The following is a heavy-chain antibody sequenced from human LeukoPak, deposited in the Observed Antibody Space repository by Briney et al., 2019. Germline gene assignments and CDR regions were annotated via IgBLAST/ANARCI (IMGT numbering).Heavy chain of an antibody. Sequence: GGSLRLSCVASGFTFSSYNMSWVRQAPGKGLEWVSSISSSSSHISYADSVKGRFIISGDNAKNPLYLQMNSLRAEDTAVYYCARSMRQQLAATSPTKIDYWGQGTLVTVSS. D-gene: IGHD6-13*01. V-gene: IGHV3-21*01. CDR2: ISSSSSHI. CDR3: ARSMRQQLAATSPTKIDY. J-gene: IGHJ4*02. CDR1: GFTFSSYN.